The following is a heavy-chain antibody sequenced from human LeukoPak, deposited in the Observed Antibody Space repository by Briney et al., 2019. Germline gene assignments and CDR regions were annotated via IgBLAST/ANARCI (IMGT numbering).Heavy chain of an antibody. CDR1: GFTFSDHY. J-gene: IGHJ4*02. CDR2: IRKKTNSYTT. D-gene: IGHD5-18*01. V-gene: IGHV3-72*01. Sequence: LPGGSLRLSCAASGFTFSDHYMAWVRQAPGKGLEWVGRIRKKTNSYTTEYAASVKDRFTISRDDSKNSLYLQMNSLRAEDTGVYYCAKDSYSKGDYWGQGVLVTVSS. CDR3: AKDSYSKGDY.